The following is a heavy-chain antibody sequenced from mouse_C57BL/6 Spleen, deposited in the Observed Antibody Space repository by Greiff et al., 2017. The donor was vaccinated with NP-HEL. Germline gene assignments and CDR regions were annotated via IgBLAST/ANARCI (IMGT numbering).Heavy chain of an antibody. Sequence: DVKLVESGGGLVKPGGSLKLSCAASGFTFSSYAMSWVRQTPEKRLEWVATISDGGSYTYYPDNVKGRFTISRDNAKNNLYLQMSHLKSEDTAMYYCARDPRYYGNYEDYAMDYWGQGTSVTVSS. CDR1: GFTFSSYA. V-gene: IGHV5-4*01. J-gene: IGHJ4*01. D-gene: IGHD2-1*01. CDR2: ISDGGSYT. CDR3: ARDPRYYGNYEDYAMDY.